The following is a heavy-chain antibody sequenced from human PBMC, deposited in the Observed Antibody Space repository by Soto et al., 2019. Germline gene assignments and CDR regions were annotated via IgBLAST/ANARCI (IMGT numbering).Heavy chain of an antibody. CDR1: GGSISSYY. D-gene: IGHD2-21*01. CDR3: ARYCGGYSDY. V-gene: IGHV4-59*08. Sequence: QVQLQESGPGLVKPSETLSLTCTVSGGSISSYYWSWIRQPPGKGLEWIGYIYYSGSTNYNPSLKSRVTISVDTSKNQFSLKLSSVTAADTAVYYCARYCGGYSDYWGQGTLVTVSS. CDR2: IYYSGST. J-gene: IGHJ4*02.